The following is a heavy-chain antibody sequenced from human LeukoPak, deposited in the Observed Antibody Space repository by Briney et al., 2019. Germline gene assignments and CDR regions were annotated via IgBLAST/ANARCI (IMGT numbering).Heavy chain of an antibody. D-gene: IGHD6-19*01. CDR1: GGSISSYY. CDR3: ARQGIAVAGGSYYLDY. CDR2: IYYSGST. V-gene: IGHV4-59*08. Sequence: SETLSLTCTVSGGSISSYYWSWIRQPPGKGLEWIGYIYYSGSTNYNPSLKSRVTISVDTSKNQFSLKLSSVTAADTAVNYCARQGIAVAGGSYYLDYWGQGTLVTVSS. J-gene: IGHJ4*02.